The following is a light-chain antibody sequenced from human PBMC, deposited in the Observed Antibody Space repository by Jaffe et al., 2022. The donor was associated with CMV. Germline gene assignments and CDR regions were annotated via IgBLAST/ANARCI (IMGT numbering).Light chain of an antibody. CDR1: QNVRTN. CDR3: QQYNNWPRT. CDR2: GAS. V-gene: IGKV3-15*01. Sequence: EEVMTQSPATLSVSPGERATLSCRASQNVRTNLAWYQQRPGQAPRLLIYGASTRATGIPDRFSGSGSGTEFTLTISSLQSEDFAIYYCQQYNNWPRTFGQGTKVEIK. J-gene: IGKJ1*01.